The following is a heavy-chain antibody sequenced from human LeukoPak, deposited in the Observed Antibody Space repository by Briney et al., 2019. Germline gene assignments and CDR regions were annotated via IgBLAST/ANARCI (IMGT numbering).Heavy chain of an antibody. J-gene: IGHJ4*02. CDR2: INPNSGGT. V-gene: IGHV1-2*02. Sequence: ASVKVSCKASGYTFTGYYMHWVRQVPGQGLEWMGWINPNSGGTNYAQKFQGRVTMTRDTSISTAYMELSRLRSDDTAVYYCARGSPIVVVTAISQPSDYWGQGTLVTVSS. D-gene: IGHD2-21*02. CDR1: GYTFTGYY. CDR3: ARGSPIVVVTAISQPSDY.